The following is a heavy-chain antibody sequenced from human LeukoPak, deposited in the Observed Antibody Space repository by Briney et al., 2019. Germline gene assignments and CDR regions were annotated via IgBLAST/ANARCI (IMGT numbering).Heavy chain of an antibody. D-gene: IGHD1-26*01. CDR3: ARGVGGANDY. CDR1: GFTFSSYS. Sequence: GGSLRLSCAASGFTFSSYSMNWVRQAPGKGLEWVSYISSSGSAIYYADSVKGRFTISRDNAKNSLYLQMNSLRAEDTALYYCARGVGGANDYWGQGTLVTVSS. V-gene: IGHV3-48*04. CDR2: ISSSGSAI. J-gene: IGHJ4*02.